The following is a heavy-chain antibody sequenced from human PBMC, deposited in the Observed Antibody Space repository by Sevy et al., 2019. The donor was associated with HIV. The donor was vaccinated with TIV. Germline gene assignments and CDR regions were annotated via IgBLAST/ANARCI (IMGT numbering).Heavy chain of an antibody. Sequence: SETLSLTCVVNGGTFNGFYWNWIRQPPGKGLEWIGEIDHTGRTTYKPSLTNYNPSLTSRVTMSLDTSKNQYALNLTSVTAADTAVYYCAGGQGGGSGSRATVFDIWGQGTMVTVSS. CDR2: IDHTGRTTYKPSLT. CDR3: AGGQGGGSGSRATVFDI. CDR1: GGTFNGFY. J-gene: IGHJ3*02. V-gene: IGHV4-34*01. D-gene: IGHD6-19*01.